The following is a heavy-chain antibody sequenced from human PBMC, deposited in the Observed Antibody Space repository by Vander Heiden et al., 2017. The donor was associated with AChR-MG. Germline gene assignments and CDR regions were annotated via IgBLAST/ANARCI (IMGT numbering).Heavy chain of an antibody. CDR1: GGTSSSYA. D-gene: IGHD1-26*01. J-gene: IGHJ6*02. V-gene: IGHV1-69*01. CDR2: IIPSLGTA. Sequence: QVQLVQSGAEVKKPASSVKLYCKASGGTSSSYAISWVRQAPGQGLEGMGGIIPSLGTANYAQKCQGRVTITADESTSTAYMELSSLRSEDTAVYYCARDEWEHTGYYYGMDVWGQGTTVTVSS. CDR3: ARDEWEHTGYYYGMDV.